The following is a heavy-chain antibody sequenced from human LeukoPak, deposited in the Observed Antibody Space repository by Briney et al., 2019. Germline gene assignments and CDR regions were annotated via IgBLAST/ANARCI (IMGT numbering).Heavy chain of an antibody. CDR3: ARQDYGDYVQEAFDI. Sequence: PSETLSLTCTVSGGSISSSSYYWGWIRQPPGKGLEWIGSIYYSGSTYYNPSLKSRVTISVDTSKNQFSLKLSSVTAADTAVYYCARQDYGDYVQEAFDIWGQGTMVTVSS. CDR2: IYYSGST. D-gene: IGHD4-17*01. V-gene: IGHV4-39*01. J-gene: IGHJ3*02. CDR1: GGSISSSSYY.